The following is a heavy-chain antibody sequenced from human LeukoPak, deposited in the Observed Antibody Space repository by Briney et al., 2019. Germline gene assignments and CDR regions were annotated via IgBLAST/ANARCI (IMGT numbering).Heavy chain of an antibody. CDR3: AKGGESSSWLFHY. CDR1: GFTFSSYA. J-gene: IGHJ4*02. D-gene: IGHD6-13*01. V-gene: IGHV3-23*01. CDR2: LSGSGLST. Sequence: GGSLRLSCAASGFTFSSYAMSWVRQAPGKGLQWVSALSGSGLSTYYADSVKGRFTISRDNSKNTLYLQMSSLRAEDTAVYYCAKGGESSSWLFHYWGQGTLVPVSS.